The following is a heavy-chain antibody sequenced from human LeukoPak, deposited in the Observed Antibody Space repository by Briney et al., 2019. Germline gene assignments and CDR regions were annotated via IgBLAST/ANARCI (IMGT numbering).Heavy chain of an antibody. CDR2: INPNSGGT. Sequence: ASVKVSCKASVYNFTGYYMHWVRQAPGQGLEWMGWINPNSGGTNYAQKFQGRVTMTRDTSISTAYMELSRLRSDDTAVYYCARTIRPGGPTVGFWGQGTLVTVSS. CDR1: VYNFTGYY. J-gene: IGHJ4*02. V-gene: IGHV1-2*02. CDR3: ARTIRPGGPTVGF. D-gene: IGHD5-12*01.